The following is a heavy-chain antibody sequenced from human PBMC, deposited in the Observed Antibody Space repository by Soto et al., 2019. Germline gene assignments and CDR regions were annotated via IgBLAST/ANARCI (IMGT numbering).Heavy chain of an antibody. J-gene: IGHJ6*02. V-gene: IGHV4-4*07. Sequence: SLTCTVSGGSISGYYWSWVRQPAGKGLEWVGRIYSDGTTNYSPSLKSRVTMSLDTSKDQFSLHLNSVTAADTAVYYCSRVGCSNSKCYTRGMDVSGQGTTVTVYS. CDR1: GGSISGYY. D-gene: IGHD2-2*01. CDR3: SRVGCSNSKCYTRGMDV. CDR2: IYSDGTT.